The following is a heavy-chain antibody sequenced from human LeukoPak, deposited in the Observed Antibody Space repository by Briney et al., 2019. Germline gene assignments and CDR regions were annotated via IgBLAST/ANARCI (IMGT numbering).Heavy chain of an antibody. CDR1: GYTFTSYA. Sequence: ASVKVSCKASGYTFTSYAMHWVRQAPGQRLEWMGWINAGNGNTKYSQRFQGRVTITRDTSASTAYMELSSLRSEDTAVYYCARDYRIAAAGAGGYWGQGTLVTVSS. CDR2: INAGNGNT. D-gene: IGHD6-13*01. CDR3: ARDYRIAAAGAGGY. J-gene: IGHJ4*02. V-gene: IGHV1-3*01.